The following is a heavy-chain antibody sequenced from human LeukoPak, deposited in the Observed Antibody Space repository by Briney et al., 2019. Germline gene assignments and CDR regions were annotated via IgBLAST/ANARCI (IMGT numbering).Heavy chain of an antibody. CDR2: IG. J-gene: IGHJ6*03. CDR3: ARELLNTLPLSYSMDV. D-gene: IGHD4/OR15-4a*01. V-gene: IGHV3-13*01. Sequence: GGSLRLSCAASGFTFTTYDMHWVRQATGKGLEWVSAIGMKGRFTISRDNAKNSLYLQMNSLRAEDTAVYYCARELLNTLPLSYSMDVWGKGATVIVSS. CDR1: GFTFTTYD.